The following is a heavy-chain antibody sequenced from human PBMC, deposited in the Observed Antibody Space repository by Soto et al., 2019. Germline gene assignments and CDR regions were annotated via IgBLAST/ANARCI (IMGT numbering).Heavy chain of an antibody. CDR1: GDGYGSRS. D-gene: IGHD3-10*01. Sequence: APVKASCKARGDGYGSRSMHWARQAPGQSLEWMGWINAGNGNPKYSEKVQGRITITRDTSARTAYMELSSLRSEDTAVYYCARKAMSYFGFDIWGQGTMVTVSS. J-gene: IGHJ3*02. CDR2: INAGNGNP. V-gene: IGHV1-3*01. CDR3: ARKAMSYFGFDI.